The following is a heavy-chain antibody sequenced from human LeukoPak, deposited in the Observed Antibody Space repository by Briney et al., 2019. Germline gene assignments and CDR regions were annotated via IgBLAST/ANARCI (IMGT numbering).Heavy chain of an antibody. V-gene: IGHV3-48*01. Sequence: PGGSLRLSCEASGFTFRSYSMNWVRQAPGKGLEWVSYISSSTTTIYYADSMKGRFTISRDNAKNSLYLQMNSPRAEDTAVYYCARGVGGSYHFDYWGQGTLVTVSS. D-gene: IGHD1-26*01. J-gene: IGHJ4*02. CDR1: GFTFRSYS. CDR2: ISSSTTTI. CDR3: ARGVGGSYHFDY.